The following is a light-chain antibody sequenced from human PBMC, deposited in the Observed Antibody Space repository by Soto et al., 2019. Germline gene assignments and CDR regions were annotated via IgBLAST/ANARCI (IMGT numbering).Light chain of an antibody. CDR2: DAS. CDR3: QQYNSYWT. Sequence: IRMTQSPSSLSASTGDRVTITCRASQSINSWLAWYQQKPGKAPKLLIYDASSLESGVPSRFSGSGSGTEFTLTISSLQPDDFATYYCQQYNSYWTFGQGTKVDIK. CDR1: QSINSW. V-gene: IGKV1-5*01. J-gene: IGKJ1*01.